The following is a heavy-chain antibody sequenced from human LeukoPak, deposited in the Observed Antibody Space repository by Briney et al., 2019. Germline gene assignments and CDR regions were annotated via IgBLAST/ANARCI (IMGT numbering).Heavy chain of an antibody. CDR2: ISSSSSTI. CDR3: ARDGGYCSSTSCYRPDYYYYMDV. Sequence: GGSLRLSRAASGFTFSSYSMNWVRQAPGKGLEWVSYISSSSSTIYYADSVKGRFTISRDNAKNSLYLQMNSLRAEDTAVYYCARDGGYCSSTSCYRPDYYYYMDVWGKGTTVTVSS. J-gene: IGHJ6*03. D-gene: IGHD2-2*01. V-gene: IGHV3-48*04. CDR1: GFTFSSYS.